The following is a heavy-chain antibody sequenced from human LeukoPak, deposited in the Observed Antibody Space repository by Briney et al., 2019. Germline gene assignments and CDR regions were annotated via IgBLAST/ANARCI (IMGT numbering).Heavy chain of an antibody. CDR2: MRYDGSAT. CDR1: GFTFSTYG. Sequence: GGSLRLSCAASGFTFSTYGMHWVRQAPGKGLEWVAFMRYDGSATYYADSVKGRFTISRDNSKNTLYLQMNSLRVEDTALYYCAKQDTASTYYFDYWGQGTLVTVSS. CDR3: AKQDTASTYYFDY. V-gene: IGHV3-30*02. J-gene: IGHJ4*02. D-gene: IGHD5-18*01.